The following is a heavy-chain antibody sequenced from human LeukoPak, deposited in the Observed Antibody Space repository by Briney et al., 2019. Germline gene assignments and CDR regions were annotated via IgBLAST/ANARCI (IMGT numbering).Heavy chain of an antibody. Sequence: SETLSLTCTVSVGSISSSHWNWIRQPAGKGLEWIGRIYSSGSTNYNPSLKSRVTISVARSKNQFSLKLSSVTAADTAVYYCARDVVSGSFDYWGRGTLVTVSS. J-gene: IGHJ4*02. V-gene: IGHV4-4*07. D-gene: IGHD5-12*01. CDR2: IYSSGST. CDR1: VGSISSSH. CDR3: ARDVVSGSFDY.